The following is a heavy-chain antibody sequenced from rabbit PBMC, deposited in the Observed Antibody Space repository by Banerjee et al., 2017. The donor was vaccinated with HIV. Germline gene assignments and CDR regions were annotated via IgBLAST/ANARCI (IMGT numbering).Heavy chain of an antibody. CDR3: ARDLVGVIGWNFYL. D-gene: IGHD2-1*01. CDR1: GFSFSDRDV. CDR2: INASTAKP. J-gene: IGHJ4*01. Sequence: QEQLVESGGGLVQPEGSLTLTCKASGFSFSDRDVMCWVRQAPGKGLEWIACINASTAKPVYATWASGRFTISRTSSTTVTLRMTSLTAADRATYFCARDLVGVIGWNFYLWGPGTLVTDS. V-gene: IGHV1S45*01.